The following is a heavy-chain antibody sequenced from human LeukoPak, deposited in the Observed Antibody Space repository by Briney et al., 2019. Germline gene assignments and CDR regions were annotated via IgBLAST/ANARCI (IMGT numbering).Heavy chain of an antibody. CDR2: IIPLFGTA. V-gene: IGHV1-69*13. CDR1: GGTFSSYS. Sequence: SVKVSCKASGGTFSSYSISWARHAPGQGLEGMGGIIPLFGTANYTQNFQGRVTITADESPSTAYMELRSLRSEHTRVYFCARDVAVAGTGYYGMDVWGQGTTVTVSS. CDR3: ARDVAVAGTGYYGMDV. D-gene: IGHD6-19*01. J-gene: IGHJ6*02.